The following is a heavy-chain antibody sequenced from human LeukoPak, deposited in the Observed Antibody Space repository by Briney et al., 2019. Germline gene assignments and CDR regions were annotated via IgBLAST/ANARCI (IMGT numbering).Heavy chain of an antibody. J-gene: IGHJ4*02. CDR2: IYSGGST. CDR3: ARIGCSSTSCPDYFDY. V-gene: IGHV3-53*01. Sequence: GGSLRLSCAASGFTVSSNYMSWVRQAPGKGLEWVSVIYSGGSTYYADSVKGRCTIFRDNSENTLYLQMNSLRAEDTAVYYCARIGCSSTSCPDYFDYWGQGTLVTVSS. D-gene: IGHD2-2*01. CDR1: GFTVSSNY.